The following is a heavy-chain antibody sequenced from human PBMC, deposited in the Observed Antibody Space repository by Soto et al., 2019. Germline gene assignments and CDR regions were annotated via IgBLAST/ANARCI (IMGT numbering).Heavy chain of an antibody. D-gene: IGHD6-6*01. CDR3: AKAKWGYSSSSSYGMDV. J-gene: IGHJ6*02. CDR2: IVYDGSNK. CDR1: GFTFSSYG. V-gene: IGHV3-30*18. Sequence: QVQLVESGGGVVQPGRSLRLSCAASGFTFSSYGMHWVRQAPGKGLEWVAVIVYDGSNKYYEESVKGRFTISRDNSKNTLSLQMNSLRAEDTSVSYCAKAKWGYSSSSSYGMDVWGQGTTVTVSS.